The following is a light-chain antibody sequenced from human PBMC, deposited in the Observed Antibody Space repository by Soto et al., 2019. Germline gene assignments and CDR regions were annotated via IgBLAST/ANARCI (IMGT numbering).Light chain of an antibody. CDR3: LLYYGGAYV. CDR2: NTR. V-gene: IGLV7-43*01. CDR1: TGAVTSGYY. J-gene: IGLJ1*01. Sequence: QAVVTQEPSLIVSPGGTVTLTCASSTGAVTSGYYPNWFQQKPGQAPRALIYNTRNKHSWTPARFSGSLLGGKAALTLSGAQHEDEAEYYCLLYYGGAYVFGAGTKVTVL.